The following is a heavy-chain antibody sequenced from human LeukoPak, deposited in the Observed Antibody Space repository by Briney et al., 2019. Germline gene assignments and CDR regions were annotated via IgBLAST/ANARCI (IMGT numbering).Heavy chain of an antibody. CDR2: MNSNSGNT. D-gene: IGHD3-3*01. CDR1: GYTFTSYD. Sequence: GASVKVSCKASGYTFTSYDINWVRQATGQGLEWMGWMNSNSGNTGYAQKFQGRVTMTRNTSISTAYMELSSLRSEDTAVYYCARGRKNDFWSGYYPYYFDYWGQGTLVTVSS. V-gene: IGHV1-8*01. CDR3: ARGRKNDFWSGYYPYYFDY. J-gene: IGHJ4*02.